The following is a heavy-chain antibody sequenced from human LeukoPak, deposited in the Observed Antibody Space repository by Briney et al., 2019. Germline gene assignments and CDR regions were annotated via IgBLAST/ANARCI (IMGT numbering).Heavy chain of an antibody. V-gene: IGHV1-8*01. CDR3: AREGGESIAVAEQV. Sequence: ASVKVSCKASGYTFTSYDINWVRQATGQGLEWMGWMNPNSGNTGYAQKFQGRVTMTRDTSISTAYMELSRLRSDDTAVYYCAREGGESIAVAEQVWGQGTLVTVSS. D-gene: IGHD6-19*01. CDR1: GYTFTSYD. J-gene: IGHJ4*02. CDR2: MNPNSGNT.